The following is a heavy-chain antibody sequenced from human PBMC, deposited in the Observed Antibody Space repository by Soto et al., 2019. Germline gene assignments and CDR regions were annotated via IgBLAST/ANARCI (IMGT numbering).Heavy chain of an antibody. V-gene: IGHV3-9*01. J-gene: IGHJ3*02. CDR3: AKDVYGDSVAFDI. D-gene: IGHD4-17*01. CDR1: GFTFDDYA. CDR2: ISWNSGSI. Sequence: GGSLRLSCAASGFTFDDYAMHWVRQAPGKGLEWVSGISWNSGSIGYADSVKGRFTISRDNAKNSLYLQMNSLRAEDTALYYCAKDVYGDSVAFDIWGQGTMVTVSS.